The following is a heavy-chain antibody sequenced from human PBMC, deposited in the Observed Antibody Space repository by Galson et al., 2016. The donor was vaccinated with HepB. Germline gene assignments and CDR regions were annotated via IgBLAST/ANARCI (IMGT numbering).Heavy chain of an antibody. CDR1: GFTFSAYG. J-gene: IGHJ4*02. Sequence: SLRLSCAASGFTFSAYGMRWVRQAPGKGLEWVAVISYDGDAKYYSDSVKGRFTISRDDSKSTLYLQMNSLRAEDTAVYYCARPYCTGGVCPNYFDFWGLGTLVTVSS. D-gene: IGHD2-8*02. CDR2: ISYDGDAK. CDR3: ARPYCTGGVCPNYFDF. V-gene: IGHV3-30*03.